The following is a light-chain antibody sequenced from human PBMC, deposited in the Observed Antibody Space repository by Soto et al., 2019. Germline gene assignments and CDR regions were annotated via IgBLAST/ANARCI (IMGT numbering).Light chain of an antibody. Sequence: EIVLTQSPATLSLSPGERATLSCRASQSVRGYLAWYQQKLGQAHRLLISDAYNRAAGVPARFSGSGSGADVTLTISSLEPEDVAVYYCQQRSAWPLTVGGGTKVEIK. CDR1: QSVRGY. J-gene: IGKJ4*01. V-gene: IGKV3-11*01. CDR3: QQRSAWPLT. CDR2: DAY.